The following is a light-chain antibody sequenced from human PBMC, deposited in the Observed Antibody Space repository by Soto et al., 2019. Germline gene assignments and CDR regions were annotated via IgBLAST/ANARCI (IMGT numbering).Light chain of an antibody. Sequence: QSALTQPASVSGSPGQSITISCTGTSSDVGSYNLVSWYQQHPGKAPKIMIYEGSKRPSGVSNRFSGSKSGNTASLTISGLHAEDEADYYCCSYAGSVVFGGGTKVTVL. CDR3: CSYAGSVV. J-gene: IGLJ2*01. CDR1: SSDVGSYNL. CDR2: EGS. V-gene: IGLV2-23*01.